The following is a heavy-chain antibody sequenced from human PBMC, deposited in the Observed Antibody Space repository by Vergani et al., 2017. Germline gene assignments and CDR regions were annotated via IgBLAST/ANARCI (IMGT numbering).Heavy chain of an antibody. Sequence: EVQLVESGGGLVKPGGSLRPSCAASGFTFSSYSMNWVRQAPGKGLEWVSSISSSSSYIYYADSVKGRFTISRDNAKNSLYLQMNSLRAEDTAVYYCARSPSVVDAFDIWGQGTMVTVSS. CDR3: ARSPSVVDAFDI. V-gene: IGHV3-21*01. J-gene: IGHJ3*02. CDR2: ISSSSSYI. CDR1: GFTFSSYS.